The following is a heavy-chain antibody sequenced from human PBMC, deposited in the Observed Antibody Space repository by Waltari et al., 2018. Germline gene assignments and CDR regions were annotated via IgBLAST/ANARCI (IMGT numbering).Heavy chain of an antibody. D-gene: IGHD3-22*01. J-gene: IGHJ3*02. V-gene: IGHV3-53*02. CDR1: GFTVSSNY. CDR2: IYSGGST. CDR3: ARDDRAAGHDAFDI. Sequence: EVQLVETGGGLIQPGGSLRLSCAASGFTVSSNYMSWVRQAPGKGLEWVSVIYSGGSTYYADSVKGRFTISRDNSKNTLYLQMNSLRAEDTAVYYCARDDRAAGHDAFDIWGQGTMVTVSS.